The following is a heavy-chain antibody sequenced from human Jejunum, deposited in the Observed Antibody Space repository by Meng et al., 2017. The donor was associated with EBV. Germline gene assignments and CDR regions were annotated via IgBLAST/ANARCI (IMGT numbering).Heavy chain of an antibody. J-gene: IGHJ4*02. CDR3: SRDLRGPFDY. D-gene: IGHD3-16*01. CDR2: INEDGTHT. V-gene: IGHV3-74*01. CDR1: GYTFSNYW. Sequence: GRLVESGGGLVRPGGSRRLSCVGSGYTFSNYWMHWVRQTPGKGLGWVSRINEDGTHTDYADSVKGRFTISRDNAKNTLTLQMNSLRVEDTAVYYCSRDLRGPFDYWGQGTLVTVSS.